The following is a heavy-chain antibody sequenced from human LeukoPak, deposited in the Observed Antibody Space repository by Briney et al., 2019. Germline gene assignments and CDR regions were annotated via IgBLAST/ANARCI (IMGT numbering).Heavy chain of an antibody. CDR1: GYSFNNFG. V-gene: IGHV1-18*01. Sequence: ASVKVSCKASGYSFNNFGISWVRQAPGEGLEWMGGISVYNGNPNYAQKLQGRVTMTTDTSTTTAYMELRSLRSDDTAVYYCARGEAAARHFDYWGQGTLVTVSS. J-gene: IGHJ4*02. CDR3: ARGEAAARHFDY. CDR2: ISVYNGNP. D-gene: IGHD6-13*01.